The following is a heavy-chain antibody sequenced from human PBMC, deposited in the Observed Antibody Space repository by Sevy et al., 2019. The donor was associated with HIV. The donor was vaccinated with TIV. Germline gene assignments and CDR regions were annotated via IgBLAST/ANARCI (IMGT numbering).Heavy chain of an antibody. V-gene: IGHV4-39*01. Sequence: SETLSLTCTVSGGSISSSSYYWGWIRQPPGKGLEWIGSIYNSGSTYYNPSLKSRVTISVDTSKNQFSLKLSSVTAADKAVYYCEADYGEYIRYAFDIWGQGTMVTVSS. J-gene: IGHJ3*02. CDR3: EADYGEYIRYAFDI. CDR1: GGSISSSSYY. D-gene: IGHD4-17*01. CDR2: IYNSGST.